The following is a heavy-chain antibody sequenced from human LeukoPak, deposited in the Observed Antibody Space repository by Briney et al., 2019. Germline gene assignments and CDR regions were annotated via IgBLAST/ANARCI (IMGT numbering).Heavy chain of an antibody. Sequence: GGSLRLSCAASGFTFSSYAXXXXXXXXXXGLEWVSAISGSGGSTYYADSVKGRFTISRDNSKNTLYLQMNSLRAEDTAVYYCAKGVPAAHWGQGTLVTVSS. D-gene: IGHD2-2*01. J-gene: IGHJ4*02. CDR1: GFTFSSYA. CDR2: ISGSGGST. V-gene: IGHV3-23*01. CDR3: AKGVPAAH.